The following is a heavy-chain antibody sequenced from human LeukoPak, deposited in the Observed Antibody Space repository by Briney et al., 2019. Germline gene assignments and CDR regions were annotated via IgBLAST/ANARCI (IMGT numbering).Heavy chain of an antibody. CDR3: ARALPSSWYFFDY. D-gene: IGHD6-13*01. CDR1: GFTFSTYA. V-gene: IGHV3-30-3*01. CDR2: ISYGGTNK. J-gene: IGHJ4*02. Sequence: GRSLRLSCAASGFTFSTYAMHWVRQAPGKGLEWVAVISYGGTNKYYADSAKGRFTISRDNSKNTLYLQMNSLGVDDTAVYYCARALPSSWYFFDYWGQGALVTVSS.